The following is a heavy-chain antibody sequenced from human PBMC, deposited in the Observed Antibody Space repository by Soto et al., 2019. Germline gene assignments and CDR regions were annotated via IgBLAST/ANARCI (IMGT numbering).Heavy chain of an antibody. CDR3: AREYTAWPLAYGLDV. CDR1: GFTFSTYS. CDR2: ISSRSDI. V-gene: IGHV3-21*01. J-gene: IGHJ6*02. D-gene: IGHD2-2*02. Sequence: PGGSLGLSCVGSGFTFSTYSINWVRQAPGKGLEWVSSISSRSDIYYADSVKGRFTISRDNAKNSVSLQMNSLRAEDTAVYYCAREYTAWPLAYGLDVWGQGTTVTSP.